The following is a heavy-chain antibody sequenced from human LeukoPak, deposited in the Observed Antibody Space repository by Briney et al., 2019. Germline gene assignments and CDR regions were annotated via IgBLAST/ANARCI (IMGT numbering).Heavy chain of an antibody. Sequence: GGSLRLSCAASGFIVSNKYMTWVRQAPGKGLEWVSGISDSGGRTYYADSVKGRFTISRDNSKNTLYLQMNSLRAEDTAVYYCARDRGADSSGYSSDAFDIWGQGTMVTVSS. CDR1: GFIVSNKY. J-gene: IGHJ3*02. CDR3: ARDRGADSSGYSSDAFDI. D-gene: IGHD3-22*01. V-gene: IGHV3-53*01. CDR2: ISDSGGRT.